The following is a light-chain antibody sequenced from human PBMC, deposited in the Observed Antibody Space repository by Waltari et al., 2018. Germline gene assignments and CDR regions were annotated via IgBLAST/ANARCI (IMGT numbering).Light chain of an antibody. Sequence: QSALTQPASVSGSPGQSITISCTGTSSDVGFYNYVSWYQQHPGKAPKLMSYDVSERPSWVSNRFSGSKAGNTASLTISGLQAEDEADYYCNSYAGSSSWVFGGGTKLTVL. V-gene: IGLV2-14*01. CDR3: NSYAGSSSWV. CDR2: DVS. J-gene: IGLJ3*02. CDR1: SSDVGFYNY.